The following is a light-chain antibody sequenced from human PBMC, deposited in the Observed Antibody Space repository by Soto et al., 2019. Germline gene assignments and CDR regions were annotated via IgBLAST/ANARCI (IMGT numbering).Light chain of an antibody. CDR1: QGISNY. CDR2: AAS. Sequence: DIQMTQSPSSLSASVGDRVTITCRASQGISNYLAWYQQKPGKVPKLLIYAASTLQSGVPSRFSGSGSGTDFTRTISSLQPEDVATYYCQKYSSAPRTFGQGTKVEIK. V-gene: IGKV1-27*01. CDR3: QKYSSAPRT. J-gene: IGKJ1*01.